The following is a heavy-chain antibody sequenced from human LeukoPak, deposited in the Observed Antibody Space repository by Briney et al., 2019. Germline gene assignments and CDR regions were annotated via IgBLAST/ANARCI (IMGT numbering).Heavy chain of an antibody. D-gene: IGHD1-26*01. V-gene: IGHV4-59*01. CDR2: IYYSGST. J-gene: IGHJ5*02. Sequence: PSETLSLTCTVSGGSISSYYWSWIRQPPGKGLEWIGYIYYSGSTNYNPSLKSRVTISVDTSKNQFSLKLSSVTAADTAVYYCAKGPSSGSSNWFDHWGQGTLVTVSS. CDR3: AKGPSSGSSNWFDH. CDR1: GGSISSYY.